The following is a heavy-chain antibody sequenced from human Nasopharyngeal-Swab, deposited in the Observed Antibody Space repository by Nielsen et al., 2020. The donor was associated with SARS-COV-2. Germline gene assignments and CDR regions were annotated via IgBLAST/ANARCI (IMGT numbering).Heavy chain of an antibody. J-gene: IGHJ6*02. D-gene: IGHD3-16*01. Sequence: GESPKISCAASGFTFSSYAMDRVRHAPGKGLEWVAVISYDGSNKYYADSVKGRFTISRDNSKNTLYLQKNSLRAEDTAVYYCARAFGGGYYYGMDVWGQGTTVTVSS. CDR1: GFTFSSYA. V-gene: IGHV3-30*04. CDR2: ISYDGSNK. CDR3: ARAFGGGYYYGMDV.